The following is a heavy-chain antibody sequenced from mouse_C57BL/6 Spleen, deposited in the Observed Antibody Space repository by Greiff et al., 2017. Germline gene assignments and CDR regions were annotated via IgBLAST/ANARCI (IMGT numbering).Heavy chain of an antibody. CDR3: ASDYYGSSYRYSGV. V-gene: IGHV1-80*01. D-gene: IGHD1-1*01. CDR1: GYAFSSYW. CDR2: IYPGDGDT. Sequence: VQLQQSGAELVKPGASVKISCKASGYAFSSYWMNWVKQRPGKGLEWIGQIYPGDGDTNYNGKFKGKGTLTADKSSSSAYMQHSSVTSEDSAVYFCASDYYGSSYRYSGVWGTGTTVTVSS. J-gene: IGHJ1*03.